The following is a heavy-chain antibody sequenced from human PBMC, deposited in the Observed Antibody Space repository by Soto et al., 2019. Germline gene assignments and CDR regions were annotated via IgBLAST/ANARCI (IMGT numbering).Heavy chain of an antibody. CDR1: GFSLTTTSMG. Sequence: QITLKESGPPLVRPAQALTLTCAFSGFSLTTTSMGVAWIRQPPGKALEWLALIYWDDDKRYSPSLKDRLTISRNIPGSRVVLTISNKNPEDTGTYYCAHAGDYDLLSFDHWGPRTLVTDAS. CDR2: IYWDDDK. D-gene: IGHD4-17*01. J-gene: IGHJ4*02. V-gene: IGHV2-5*02. CDR3: AHAGDYDLLSFDH.